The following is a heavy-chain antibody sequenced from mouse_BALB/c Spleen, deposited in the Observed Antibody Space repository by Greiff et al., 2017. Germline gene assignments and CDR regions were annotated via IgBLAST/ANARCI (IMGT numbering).Heavy chain of an antibody. D-gene: IGHD4-1*01. CDR2: ISDGGSYT. J-gene: IGHJ3*01. V-gene: IGHV5-4*02. CDR3: ARDGETGNLAY. Sequence: EVKLVESGGGLVKPGGSLKLSCAASGFTFSDYYMYWVRQTPEKRLEWVATISDGGSYTYYPDSVKGRFTISRDNAKNNLYLQMSSLKSEDTAMYYCARDGETGNLAYWGQGTLVTVSA. CDR1: GFTFSDYY.